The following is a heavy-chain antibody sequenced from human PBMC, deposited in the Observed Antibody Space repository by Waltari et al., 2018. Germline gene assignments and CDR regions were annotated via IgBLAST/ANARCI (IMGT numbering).Heavy chain of an antibody. D-gene: IGHD6-13*01. Sequence: QVQLVQSGAEVKKPGASVKVSCKASGYTFTGYYMHWVRQAPGQGLEWMGRINPNSGGTNYAQKFQGRVTMTRDTSISTAYMELSRLRSDDTAVYYCARDLSGAAAGIPFDYWGQGTLVTVSS. J-gene: IGHJ4*02. CDR3: ARDLSGAAAGIPFDY. CDR1: GYTFTGYY. V-gene: IGHV1-2*06. CDR2: INPNSGGT.